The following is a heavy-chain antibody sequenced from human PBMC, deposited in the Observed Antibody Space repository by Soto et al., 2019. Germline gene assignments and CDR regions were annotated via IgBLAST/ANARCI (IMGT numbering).Heavy chain of an antibody. CDR2: IIPIFGTA. Sequence: QVQAVQSGAEVKKPGSSVKVSCKASGGTFSSYVISWVRHAPGQGLEWMGRIIPIFGTADYAQKFQCRVTIPADESTSTAYMELSSLKSEGTAVYYCASESGRTSGLDVWGQGITSTVSS. D-gene: IGHD2-8*01. V-gene: IGHV1-69*18. CDR1: GGTFSSYV. J-gene: IGHJ6*02. CDR3: ASESGRTSGLDV.